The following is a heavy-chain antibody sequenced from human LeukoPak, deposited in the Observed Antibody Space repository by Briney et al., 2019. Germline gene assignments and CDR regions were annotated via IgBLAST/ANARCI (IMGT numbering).Heavy chain of an antibody. CDR2: IYTSGST. V-gene: IGHV4-4*07. Sequence: SETLSLTCTVSGGSISSYYWSWIRQPAGKGLEWIGRIYTSGSTNYNPSLKSRVTMSVDTSKNQFSLKLSSVTAADTAVYYGARDFTMVRGARGLNWFDPWGQGTLVTVSS. D-gene: IGHD3-10*01. J-gene: IGHJ5*02. CDR3: ARDFTMVRGARGLNWFDP. CDR1: GGSISSYY.